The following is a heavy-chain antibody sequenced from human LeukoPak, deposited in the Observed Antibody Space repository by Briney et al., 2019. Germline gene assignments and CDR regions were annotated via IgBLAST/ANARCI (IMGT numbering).Heavy chain of an antibody. D-gene: IGHD3-10*01. CDR2: IYYSGRT. CDR3: AREMGTWAGKYYYYYSMAV. CDR1: GPSVGTSY. V-gene: IGHV4-59*02. Sequence: SGTLSLTWTVAGPSVGTSYCGWIRQPPGEGLEWIRYIYYSGRTNYNPSIKRPVIISVDTSKTQFSLKLSSVTAADTAVYYCAREMGTWAGKYYYYYSMAVWGQGTTVTVSS. J-gene: IGHJ6*02.